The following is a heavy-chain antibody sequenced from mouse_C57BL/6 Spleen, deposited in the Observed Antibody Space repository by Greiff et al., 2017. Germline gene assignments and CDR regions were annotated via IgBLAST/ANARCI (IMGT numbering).Heavy chain of an antibody. CDR2: IYPGGGDT. CDR1: GYAFSSYW. CDR3: ARRDYTGFDY. Sequence: VQLQQSGAELVKPGASVKISCKASGYAFSSYWMNWVKQRPGTGLEWIGQIYPGGGDTNYNGKFKGKATLTADKSSSTAYMQLSSLTSEDSAVYFCARRDYTGFDYWGQGTTLTVSS. D-gene: IGHD2-12*01. V-gene: IGHV1-80*01. J-gene: IGHJ2*01.